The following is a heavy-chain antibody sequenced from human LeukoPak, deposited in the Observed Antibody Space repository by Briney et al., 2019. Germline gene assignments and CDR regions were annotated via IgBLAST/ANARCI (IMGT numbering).Heavy chain of an antibody. D-gene: IGHD6-13*01. CDR3: AIPEARFSSSWYGAFDI. V-gene: IGHV1-18*01. CDR1: GYTFSNFG. CDR2: ISAYNGNT. Sequence: GASVKVSCKASGYTFSNFGISWVRQAPGQGLEWMGWISAYNGNTNYAQKLQGRVTVTTDTSTSTAYMELRSLRSDDTAVYYCAIPEARFSSSWYGAFDIWGQGTMVTVSS. J-gene: IGHJ3*02.